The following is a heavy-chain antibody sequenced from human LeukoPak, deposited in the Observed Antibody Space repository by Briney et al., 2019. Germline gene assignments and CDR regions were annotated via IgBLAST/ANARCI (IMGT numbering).Heavy chain of an antibody. CDR1: GGSISGSNW. V-gene: IGHV4-4*02. CDR3: ARDRKLDSSGYYLLNYYYYYMDV. D-gene: IGHD3-22*01. Sequence: SGTLSLTCAVSGGSISGSNWWSWVRQPPGKGLEWIGEIYHSGSTNYNPSLKSRVTISVDKSKNQFSLKLSSVTAADTAVYYCARDRKLDSSGYYLLNYYYYYMDVWGKGTTVTVSS. CDR2: IYHSGST. J-gene: IGHJ6*03.